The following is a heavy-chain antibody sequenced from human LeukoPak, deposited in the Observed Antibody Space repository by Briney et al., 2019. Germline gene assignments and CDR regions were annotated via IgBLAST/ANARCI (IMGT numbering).Heavy chain of an antibody. CDR2: INPSGGST. CDR1: GYTFTSYY. V-gene: IGHV1-46*01. CDR3: ARDLGYCSGGSCYPTYYFDY. D-gene: IGHD2-15*01. Sequence: ASVKVSCKASGYTFTSYYMHWVRQAPGQGLEWMGIINPSGGSTSYAQKFQGRVTMTRDMSTSTVYMELNSLRSEDTAIYYCARDLGYCSGGSCYPTYYFDYWGQGTLVAVSS. J-gene: IGHJ4*02.